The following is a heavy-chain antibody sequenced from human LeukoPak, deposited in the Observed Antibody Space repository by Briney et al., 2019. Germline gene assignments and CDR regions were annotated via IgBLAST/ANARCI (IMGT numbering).Heavy chain of an antibody. CDR3: ASGSGDFGDPFDY. D-gene: IGHD4-17*01. CDR2: INGDGSET. Sequence: GGSLRLSCSASGFTFTSHWMHWVRHAPGKGLVWFSRINGDGSETNYAGSVRGRFTISRDNAKNTLYLQMNSLRADDTAVYYCASGSGDFGDPFDYWGQGTLVTVSS. J-gene: IGHJ4*02. V-gene: IGHV3-74*01. CDR1: GFTFTSHW.